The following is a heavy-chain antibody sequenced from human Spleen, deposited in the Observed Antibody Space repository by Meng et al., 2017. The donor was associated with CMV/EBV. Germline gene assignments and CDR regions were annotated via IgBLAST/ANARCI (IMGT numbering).Heavy chain of an antibody. CDR2: ISWNSGSL. Sequence: GGSLRLSCAGSGFNSDDYAMHWVRQPPGKGLEWVSGISWNSGSLDYGDSVKGRFTVSRDNAKNSLYLQMNSLRPEDTAVYYCAKGADSSYGWYFDLWGRGTLVTVSS. CDR1: GFNSDDYA. CDR3: AKGADSSYGWYFDL. V-gene: IGHV3-9*02. D-gene: IGHD5-18*01. J-gene: IGHJ2*01.